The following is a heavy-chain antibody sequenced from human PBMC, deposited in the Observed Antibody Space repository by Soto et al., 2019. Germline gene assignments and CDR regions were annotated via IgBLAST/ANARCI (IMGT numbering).Heavy chain of an antibody. J-gene: IGHJ4*02. CDR3: ARCDTVRWDY. CDR2: INHSGST. V-gene: IGHV4-34*01. CDR1: GGSFSGYY. Sequence: QVQLQQWGAGLLKPSETLSLTCAVYGGSFSGYYWSWIRQPPGKGLEWIGEINHSGSTNYNPSLKSRFTISVDTSKNQFSLKLSSVTAADTAVYYCARCDTVRWDYWGQGTLVTVSS. D-gene: IGHD3-10*01.